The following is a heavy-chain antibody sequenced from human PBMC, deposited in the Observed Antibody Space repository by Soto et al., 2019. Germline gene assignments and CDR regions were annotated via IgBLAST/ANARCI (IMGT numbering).Heavy chain of an antibody. CDR2: ILPMFDTP. J-gene: IGHJ4*02. V-gene: IGHV1-69*12. D-gene: IGHD2-15*01. CDR1: GGNFSSDS. CDR3: ARSGGLDRDFNY. Sequence: QVQLVQSGAEVKKPGASVKVSCKASGGNFSSDSFSWVRQAPGQGLEWMGGILPMFDTPIYAQKFQDRVTITADESKSPAYMQLRSLRSGDTAVYYCARSGGLDRDFNYWGQGSLVTVSS.